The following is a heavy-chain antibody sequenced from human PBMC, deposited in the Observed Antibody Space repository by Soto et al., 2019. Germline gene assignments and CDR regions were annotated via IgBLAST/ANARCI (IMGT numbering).Heavy chain of an antibody. V-gene: IGHV3-30*04. J-gene: IGHJ4*02. Sequence: GGALGLTSEASGFAFNIYAMHWVRQAPGMGLEWLAVISHDGTNRYYADSVKGRVTISRDNSKSTVFVQMNSLGFEDTAVYYCVRSSGVHTPDFAYWGQGALVHVSS. CDR1: GFAFNIYA. CDR2: ISHDGTNR. D-gene: IGHD3-10*01. CDR3: VRSSGVHTPDFAY.